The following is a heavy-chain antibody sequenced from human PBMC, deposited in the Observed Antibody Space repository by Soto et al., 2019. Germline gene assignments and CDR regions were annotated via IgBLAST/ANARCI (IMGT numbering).Heavy chain of an antibody. Sequence: EVQLLESGGGLVQPGGSLRLSCAASGFTFSSYAMSWVRQAPGKGLEWVSAISGSGGSTYYADSVRGRFTISRDNSKNTRYLQMTSLRAEDTAVYYCAKVGHSTPFDYWGQGTLVTVSS. CDR2: ISGSGGST. J-gene: IGHJ4*02. V-gene: IGHV3-23*01. CDR1: GFTFSSYA. D-gene: IGHD2-15*01. CDR3: AKVGHSTPFDY.